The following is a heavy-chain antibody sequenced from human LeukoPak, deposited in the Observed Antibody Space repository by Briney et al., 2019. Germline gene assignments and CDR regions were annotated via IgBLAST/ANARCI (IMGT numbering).Heavy chain of an antibody. Sequence: PSETLSLTCAVYGGSFSGYYWNLIRQPPGKGLEWIGYIYSGGNTDYNPSLKSRVTISVDTSKNQFSLKLGSVTAADTAVYYCARKNNFDYWGQGTLVTVSS. CDR2: IYSGGNT. J-gene: IGHJ4*02. CDR3: ARKNNFDY. CDR1: GGSFSGYY. V-gene: IGHV4-59*01.